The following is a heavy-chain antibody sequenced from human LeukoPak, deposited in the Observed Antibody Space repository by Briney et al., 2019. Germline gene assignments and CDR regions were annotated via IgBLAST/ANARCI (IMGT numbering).Heavy chain of an antibody. CDR2: ISGSGGST. V-gene: IGHV3-23*01. CDR3: ARDCGGDCYYDY. CDR1: GFTFSSYA. Sequence: QPGGSLRLSCAASGFTFSSYAMSWVRQAPGKGLEWVSAISGSGGSTYYADSVKGRFTISRDNSKNTLYLQMNSLRAEDTAVYYRARDCGGDCYYDYWGQGTLVTVSS. D-gene: IGHD2-21*01. J-gene: IGHJ4*02.